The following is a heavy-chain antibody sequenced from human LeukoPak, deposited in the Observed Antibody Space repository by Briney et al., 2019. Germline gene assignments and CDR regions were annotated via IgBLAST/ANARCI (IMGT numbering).Heavy chain of an antibody. CDR2: SNRDGSST. J-gene: IGHJ4*02. D-gene: IGHD6-19*01. CDR3: ASQPSAVAGNY. CDR1: GFNFGNYW. V-gene: IGHV3-74*01. Sequence: GGSLRLSCAASGFNFGNYWMYWVRQVPGKGLVWVSRSNRDGSSTTYADSVKGRFTISRDNAKNTLYLQMSSLRAEDTAVYYCASQPSAVAGNYWGQGTLVTVSS.